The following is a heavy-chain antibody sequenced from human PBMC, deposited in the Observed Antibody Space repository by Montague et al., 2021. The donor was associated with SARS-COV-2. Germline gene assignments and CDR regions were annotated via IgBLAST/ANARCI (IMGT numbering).Heavy chain of an antibody. J-gene: IGHJ3*01. CDR1: GGSISSYY. CDR2: IYYSGST. Sequence: SETLSLTCTVSGGSISSYYWSWIRQPPGKGLEWIGYIYYSGSTNYNPSLKSRVTISVDTSKNQFSLKLSSVTAADTAVYYCAREWVSYYDSSGYGAAFDVWGQGTAVTVSS. D-gene: IGHD3-22*01. CDR3: AREWVSYYDSSGYGAAFDV. V-gene: IGHV4-59*01.